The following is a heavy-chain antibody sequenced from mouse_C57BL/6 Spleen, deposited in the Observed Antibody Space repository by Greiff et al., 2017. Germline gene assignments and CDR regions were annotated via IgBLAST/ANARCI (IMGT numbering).Heavy chain of an antibody. CDR2: IDPSDSYT. Sequence: QVQLQQPGAELARPGTSVKLSCKASGYTFTSYWMHWVKQRPGQGLEWIGGIDPSDSYTNYNQKFKGKATLTVDTSSSTAYMQLSSLTSEDSAVYYCARAGTLITTVVGYFDYWGQGTTLTVSS. CDR1: GYTFTSYW. CDR3: ARAGTLITTVVGYFDY. J-gene: IGHJ2*01. D-gene: IGHD1-1*01. V-gene: IGHV1-59*01.